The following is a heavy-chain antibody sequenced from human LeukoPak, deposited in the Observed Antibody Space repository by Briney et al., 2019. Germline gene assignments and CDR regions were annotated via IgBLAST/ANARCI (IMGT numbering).Heavy chain of an antibody. V-gene: IGHV3-23*01. J-gene: IGHJ4*02. CDR3: AKGSSSSRPYYFDS. D-gene: IGHD6-13*01. CDR1: GFTFSSYV. CDR2: VIGSYT. Sequence: PGGSLRLSCAASGFTFSSYVMSWVRQAPGEGLEWVSAVIGSYTYYADSVKGRFTISRDNSKNTLILEMNSLRAGDTAVYYCAKGSSSSRPYYFDSWGLGTLVIVSS.